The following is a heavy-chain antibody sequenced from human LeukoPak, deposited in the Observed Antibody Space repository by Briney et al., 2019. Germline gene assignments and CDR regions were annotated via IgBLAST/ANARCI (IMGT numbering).Heavy chain of an antibody. D-gene: IGHD3-22*01. CDR3: AREDTMIVVSGFDY. V-gene: IGHV3-48*01. Sequence: QPGGSLRLSCAASGFTFSSYSMNWVRQAPGKGLEWVSYISSSSSTIYYADSAKGRFTISRDNAKNSLYLQMNSLRAEDTAVYYCAREDTMIVVSGFDYWGQGTLVTVSS. CDR2: ISSSSSTI. J-gene: IGHJ4*02. CDR1: GFTFSSYS.